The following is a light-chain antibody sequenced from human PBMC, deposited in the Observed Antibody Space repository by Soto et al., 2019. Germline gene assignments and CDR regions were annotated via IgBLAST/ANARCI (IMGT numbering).Light chain of an antibody. CDR3: QQCYSSPLT. CDR1: QTISNY. CDR2: AAS. J-gene: IGKJ4*01. Sequence: DIHMTQSPSSLSASVGERFTITCRASQTISNYLNWYQQQPGKATKLLIYAASSLQSGVPSRFSGSGSGTDFTLTISSLQPEDFATYYCQQCYSSPLTFGGGTKVDIK. V-gene: IGKV1-39*01.